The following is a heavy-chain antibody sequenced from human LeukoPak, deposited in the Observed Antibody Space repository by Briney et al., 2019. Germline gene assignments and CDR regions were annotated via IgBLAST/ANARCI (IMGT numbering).Heavy chain of an antibody. D-gene: IGHD6-13*01. J-gene: IGHJ4*02. CDR2: IYYSGST. Sequence: ASETLSLTCTVSGGSISSSSYYWGWIRQPPGKGLEWIGSIYYSGSTYYNPSLKSRVTISVDTSKNQFSLKLSSVTAADTAVYYCASPPGIAAAGLFDCWGQGTLVTVSS. CDR1: GGSISSSSYY. V-gene: IGHV4-39*01. CDR3: ASPPGIAAAGLFDC.